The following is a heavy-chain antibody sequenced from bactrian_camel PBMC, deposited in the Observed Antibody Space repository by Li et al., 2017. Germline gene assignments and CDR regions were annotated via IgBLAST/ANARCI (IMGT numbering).Heavy chain of an antibody. Sequence: HVQLVESGGGLVQAGGSLRLSCAASGYTDTIRRMSWYRQAPGKDRELVSTINSVGSTFYADAVKGRFTISQDNAKNTVYLQMNSLKPEDTAMYYCNLNCPSDTVGGTDFDLWGQGTQVTVS. CDR3: NLNCPSDTVGGTDFDL. J-gene: IGHJ6*01. D-gene: IGHD7*01. CDR1: GYTDTIRR. CDR2: INSVGST. V-gene: IGHV3S53*01.